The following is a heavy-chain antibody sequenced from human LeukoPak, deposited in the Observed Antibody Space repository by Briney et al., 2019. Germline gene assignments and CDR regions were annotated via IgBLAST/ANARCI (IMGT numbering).Heavy chain of an antibody. D-gene: IGHD3-16*01. CDR2: IKQDGSEK. V-gene: IGHV3-7*03. Sequence: VRRAPXXGLEWVANIKQDGSEKNYVDSVKGRFTISRDNAKNSLYLQMNNLRAEDTAVYFCARGGGLDVWGQGATVTVSS. J-gene: IGHJ6*02. CDR3: ARGGGLDV.